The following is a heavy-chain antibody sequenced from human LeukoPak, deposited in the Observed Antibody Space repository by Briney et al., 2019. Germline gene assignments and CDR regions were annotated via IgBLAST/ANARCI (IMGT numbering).Heavy chain of an antibody. Sequence: SGTLSLTCAVSGGSISSNNWWNWVRQPPGKGLEWIGEMYHSGSTNYNPSLKSRVTISVDKSKNQFSLKLTSVTAADTAVYYCTSSVRSYYYMDVWGKGTTVTVSS. V-gene: IGHV4-4*02. CDR2: MYHSGST. CDR1: GGSISSNNW. CDR3: TSSVRSYYYMDV. D-gene: IGHD5/OR15-5a*01. J-gene: IGHJ6*03.